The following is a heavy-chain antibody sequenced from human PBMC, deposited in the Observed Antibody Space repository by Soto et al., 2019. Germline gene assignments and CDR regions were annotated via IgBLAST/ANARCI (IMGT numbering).Heavy chain of an antibody. CDR1: GGSISTTNW. J-gene: IGHJ5*02. CDR2: ILHIGST. V-gene: IGHV4-4*02. Sequence: VQLQESGPGLVKPSGTLSLTCTVSGGSISTTNWWSWVRQSPGKGLEWIGEILHIGSTNYNPSLKSRVTISRDKSKNRFSLRLGSVAASDTAVYYCASGFDNDGLYNGGHPWGQGTLVSVSS. CDR3: ASGFDNDGLYNGGHP. D-gene: IGHD2-8*01.